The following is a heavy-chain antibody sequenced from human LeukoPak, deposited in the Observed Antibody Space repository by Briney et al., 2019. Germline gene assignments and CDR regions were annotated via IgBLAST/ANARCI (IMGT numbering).Heavy chain of an antibody. J-gene: IGHJ3*01. CDR2: ISPNSGGT. CDR1: GYTFTGYY. Sequence: GASVKVSCKASGYTFTGYYMHWVRQAPGQGLECMGWISPNSGGTNYAQKFQGRITMTGDTSISTGYMELSSLRSDDTAVYYCARELGRNAFDVWGQGTMVTVSS. V-gene: IGHV1-2*02. D-gene: IGHD3-10*01. CDR3: ARELGRNAFDV.